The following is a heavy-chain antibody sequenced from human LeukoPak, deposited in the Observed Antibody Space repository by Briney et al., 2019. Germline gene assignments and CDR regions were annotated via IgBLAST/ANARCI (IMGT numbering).Heavy chain of an antibody. V-gene: IGHV3-33*01. D-gene: IGHD3-10*01. J-gene: IGHJ6*02. CDR2: IWYDGSNK. CDR3: ARDNYYGSGSYQYYYYCYGMDV. CDR1: GFTFSSYG. Sequence: GGSLRLSCAASGFTFSSYGMHWVRQAPGKGLEWVAVIWYDGSNKYYADSVKGRFTISRDNSKNTLYLQMNSLRAEDTAVYYCARDNYYGSGSYQYYYYCYGMDVWGQGTTVTVSS.